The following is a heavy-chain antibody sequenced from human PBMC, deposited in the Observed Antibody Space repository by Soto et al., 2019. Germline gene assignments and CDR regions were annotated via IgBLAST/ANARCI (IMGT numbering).Heavy chain of an antibody. V-gene: IGHV1-18*04. CDR2: VSGYNSKT. J-gene: IGHJ4*02. CDR3: AIYHLELFRFDY. CDR1: VYTFSSHG. Sequence: XSVKVSCKTSVYTFSSHGISWVRQAPGQGLEWMGWVSGYNSKTTSAQKFQDRLTVTTDTSTATAYMELRSLRSDDTAMYFCAIYHLELFRFDYWGQGTLVTVSS. D-gene: IGHD2-2*01.